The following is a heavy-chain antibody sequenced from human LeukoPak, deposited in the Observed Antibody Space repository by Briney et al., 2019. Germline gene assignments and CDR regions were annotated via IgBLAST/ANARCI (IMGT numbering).Heavy chain of an antibody. CDR1: GFTFSDYA. V-gene: IGHV3-23*01. Sequence: GGSLRLSCAASGFTFSDYAMSWDRQAPGKGLEWVSTASSSGSSTVYAGSVRGRFTVSRDGSKNTVFLQLNSLRAEDTAVYFCAKQGLLTSRYAFDLWGQGTLVTVSS. CDR2: ASSSGSST. CDR3: AKQGLLTSRYAFDL. D-gene: IGHD6-19*01. J-gene: IGHJ4*02.